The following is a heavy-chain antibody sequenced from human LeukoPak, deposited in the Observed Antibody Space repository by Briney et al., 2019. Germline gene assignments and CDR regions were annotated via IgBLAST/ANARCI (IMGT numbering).Heavy chain of an antibody. D-gene: IGHD1-26*01. J-gene: IGHJ4*02. CDR3: ARYISGSYYFDY. V-gene: IGHV4-39*07. CDR1: GGSISSSSYY. Sequence: SETLSLTCTVSGGSISSSSYYWGWIRQPPGKGLEWIGSIYYSGSTYYNPSLKSRVTISVDTSKNQFSLELSSVTAADTAVYYCARYISGSYYFDYWGQGTLVTVSS. CDR2: IYYSGST.